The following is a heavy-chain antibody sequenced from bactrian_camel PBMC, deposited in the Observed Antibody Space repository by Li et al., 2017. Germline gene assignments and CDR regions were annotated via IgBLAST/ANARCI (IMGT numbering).Heavy chain of an antibody. CDR2: IYVTDGMT. D-gene: IGHD7*01. J-gene: IGHJ4*01. CDR1: GNAYRTNY. Sequence: DVLLVESGGGSVQAGGSLRLSCLASGNAYRTNYITWFRQAPGKEREGVARIYVTDGMTDYADSVQGRFTISHDKAKTTVYLQMNSLKPEDAAMYYCAADKWYHGGCQGELTKDFTFWGQGTQVTVS. V-gene: IGHV3S66*01. CDR3: AADKWYHGGCQGELTKDFTF.